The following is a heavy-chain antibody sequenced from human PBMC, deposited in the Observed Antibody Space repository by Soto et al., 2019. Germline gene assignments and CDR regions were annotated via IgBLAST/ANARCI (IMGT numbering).Heavy chain of an antibody. J-gene: IGHJ6*02. CDR3: AKGTDNADSSWHFYYYYYGMDV. Sequence: PGGSLRLSCAASGFTFISYGMHWVRQAPGKGLEWVAVISYDGSNKYYADSVKGRFTISRDDSKNTLYLQMNSLRAEDTAVYYCAKGTDNADSSWHFYYYYYGMDVWGQGSTVTVSS. V-gene: IGHV3-30*18. CDR1: GFTFISYG. D-gene: IGHD6-13*01. CDR2: ISYDGSNK.